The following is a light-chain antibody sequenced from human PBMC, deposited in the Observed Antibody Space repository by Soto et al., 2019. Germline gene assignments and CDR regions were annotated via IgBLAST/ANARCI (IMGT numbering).Light chain of an antibody. J-gene: IGKJ3*01. CDR1: QSVSSY. Sequence: EIVLTQSPATLSLSPGERATLSCRACQSVSSYLAWYQQKPGQAPRLLIYDTSKRATGIPARFSGSGSGTDFTLTISSPEPEDFAVYYCQQRTNWPRSFTFGPGTKVDIK. V-gene: IGKV3-11*01. CDR3: QQRTNWPRSFT. CDR2: DTS.